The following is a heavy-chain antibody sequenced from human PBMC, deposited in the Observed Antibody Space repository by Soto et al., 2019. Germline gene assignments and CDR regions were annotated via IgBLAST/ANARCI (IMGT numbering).Heavy chain of an antibody. CDR1: GYTFTSYG. Sequence: QVHLVQSGAEVKKPGASVKVSCKGSGYTFTSYGITWVRQAPGQGLEWMGWISAHNGNTDYAQKLQGRVTVTRDTYKSTDYMELRSMRSDDTAVYYCARGRYGDYWGQGALVTVSS. CDR2: ISAHNGNT. CDR3: ARGRYGDY. J-gene: IGHJ4*02. D-gene: IGHD1-1*01. V-gene: IGHV1-18*01.